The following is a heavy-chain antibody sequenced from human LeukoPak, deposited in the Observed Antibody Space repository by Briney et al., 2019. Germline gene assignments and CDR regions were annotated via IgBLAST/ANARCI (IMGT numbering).Heavy chain of an antibody. D-gene: IGHD6-13*01. V-gene: IGHV1-69*01. CDR2: IIPIFGTA. J-gene: IGHJ6*03. CDR1: GGTFSSYA. CDR3: ARDRKIAAAGTFLDYYYYMDV. Sequence: ASVKVSCKASGGTFSSYAISWVRQAPGQGLEWMGGIIPIFGTANYAQKFQGRVTITADESTSTAYMELSSLRSEDTAVYYCARDRKIAAAGTFLDYYYYMDVWGKGTTVTISS.